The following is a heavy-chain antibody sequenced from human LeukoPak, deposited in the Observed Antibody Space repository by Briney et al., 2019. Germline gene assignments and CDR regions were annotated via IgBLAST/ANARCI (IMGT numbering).Heavy chain of an antibody. J-gene: IGHJ4*02. CDR2: IYHSGST. V-gene: IGHV4-4*02. D-gene: IGHD3-10*01. Sequence: SETLSLTCAVSGGSISSSNWWSWVRQPPGKGLEWIGEIYHSGSTNYNPSLKSRVTISVDKSKNQFSLKLSSVTAADTAVYYCARDLRDYYGSGSLFDYWGQGTLVTVSS. CDR1: GGSISSSNW. CDR3: ARDLRDYYGSGSLFDY.